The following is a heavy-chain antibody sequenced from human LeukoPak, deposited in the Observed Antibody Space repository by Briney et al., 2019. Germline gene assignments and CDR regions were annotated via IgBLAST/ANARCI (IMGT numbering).Heavy chain of an antibody. CDR2: ISDSGGST. CDR1: GFSFRSSG. Sequence: QPGGSLRLSCAASGFSFRSSGMNWVRQAPGKGLRWVSAISDSGGSTYYGDSVKGRFTISRDNSKNTLFLQMSSLRAEDTAVYYCAKRIKVGGNYYMDVWGRGTTVIVSS. D-gene: IGHD2-21*01. J-gene: IGHJ6*03. V-gene: IGHV3-23*01. CDR3: AKRIKVGGNYYMDV.